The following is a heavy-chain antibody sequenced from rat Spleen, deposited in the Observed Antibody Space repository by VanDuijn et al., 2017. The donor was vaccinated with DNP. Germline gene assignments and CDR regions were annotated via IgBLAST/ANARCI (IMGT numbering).Heavy chain of an antibody. CDR2: IGSDGYAP. V-gene: IGHV5S11*01. D-gene: IGHD1-5*01. J-gene: IGHJ2*01. Sequence: EVQLVESGGGLVQPGRSLKLSCSASGFTFSNYGMAWVRQAPTKGLEWVAYIGSDGYAPYYGDSVKGRFTISRDNAKRTLCLQMDSLRSEETATYYCARHGEVHLRYAMDAWGQGVMVTVSS. CDR1: GFTFSNYG. CDR3: ARHGEVHLRYAMDA.